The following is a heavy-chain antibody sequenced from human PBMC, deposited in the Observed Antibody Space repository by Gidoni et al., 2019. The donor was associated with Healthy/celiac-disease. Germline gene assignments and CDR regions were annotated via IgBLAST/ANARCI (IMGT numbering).Heavy chain of an antibody. Sequence: EVQLLEAGGGLVQPGGSLRLSCAASGCTCSSYAMSWVRQAPGKGLEWVSAISGSGGSTYYADSVKGRFTISRAHSKTTLYLQMNSLRAEDTAVYYCAKSNYDFWSGYYDWYFDLWGRGTLVTVSS. D-gene: IGHD3-3*01. CDR3: AKSNYDFWSGYYDWYFDL. CDR2: ISGSGGST. CDR1: GCTCSSYA. V-gene: IGHV3-23*01. J-gene: IGHJ2*01.